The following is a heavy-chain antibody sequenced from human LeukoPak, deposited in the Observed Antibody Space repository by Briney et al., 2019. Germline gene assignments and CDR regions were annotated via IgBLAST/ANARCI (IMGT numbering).Heavy chain of an antibody. Sequence: PGGSLRLSCAASGFAFSGYWMSWVRQAPGEGLGWVANIKQVVSEKYYVDAGKGRFTISRDNAKNSLYLQKNSLRAEDTAVYYCARDLGIRVRGVIQDTNYYYYYGMDVWGQGTTVTVSS. V-gene: IGHV3-7*01. D-gene: IGHD3-10*01. CDR1: GFAFSGYW. CDR3: ARDLGIRVRGVIQDTNYYYYYGMDV. CDR2: IKQVVSEK. J-gene: IGHJ6*01.